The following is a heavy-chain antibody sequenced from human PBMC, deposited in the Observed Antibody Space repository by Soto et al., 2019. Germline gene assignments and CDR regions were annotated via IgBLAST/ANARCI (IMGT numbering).Heavy chain of an antibody. Sequence: PVGSLRLSCVASGFAFWGDWMSWVRQAPGKGLEWVANITQDGSKAQYLESVRGRFTISRDNSKNSVYLQMTSLRAEDTALYYCARDVYGGCSYGPGDSWGQGTLVTV. CDR1: GFAFWGDW. V-gene: IGHV3-7*01. D-gene: IGHD2-8*01. CDR2: ITQDGSKA. J-gene: IGHJ4*02. CDR3: ARDVYGGCSYGPGDS.